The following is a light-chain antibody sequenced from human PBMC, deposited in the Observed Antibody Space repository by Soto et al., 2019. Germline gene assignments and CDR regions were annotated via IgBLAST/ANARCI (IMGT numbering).Light chain of an antibody. CDR3: QQYNNWPPRT. CDR1: ESVRTN. V-gene: IGKV3-15*01. CDR2: CES. Sequence: ETVGTQSPATLSVSPGETATLSCRASESVRTNLAWYQQKPGQAPRLLIYCESNRATGIPARFSGSGSGTEFKLTISSRQSEDFSVYYCQQYNNWPPRTFGQGTKVEIK. J-gene: IGKJ1*01.